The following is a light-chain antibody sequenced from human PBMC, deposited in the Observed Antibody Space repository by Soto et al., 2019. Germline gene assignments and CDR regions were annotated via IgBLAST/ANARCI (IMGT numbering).Light chain of an antibody. CDR2: TAS. CDR1: QSVNIN. V-gene: IGKV3-15*01. Sequence: EVVLTQSPATLSVSPGERATLSCRASQSVNINLAWYQQNPGQAPCLLIYTASTRATGVPARYSGNGSGTEFTLTISTLQSEDFTVYYCQQYNNWPITFGQGTRLEIK. J-gene: IGKJ5*01. CDR3: QQYNNWPIT.